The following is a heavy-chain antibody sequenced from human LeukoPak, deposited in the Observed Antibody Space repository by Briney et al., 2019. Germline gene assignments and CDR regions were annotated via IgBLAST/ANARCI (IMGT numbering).Heavy chain of an antibody. Sequence: GASVKVSCKASGYTFTSYAMHWVRQAPGQRLEWMGWINSGNGNTKYSQKFQGRVTITRDTSASTAYMELRSLRSDDTAVYYCARGGGYCSSTSCYTGLIRGWFDPWGQGTLVTVSS. D-gene: IGHD2-2*02. CDR3: ARGGGYCSSTSCYTGLIRGWFDP. V-gene: IGHV1-3*01. CDR2: INSGNGNT. J-gene: IGHJ5*02. CDR1: GYTFTSYA.